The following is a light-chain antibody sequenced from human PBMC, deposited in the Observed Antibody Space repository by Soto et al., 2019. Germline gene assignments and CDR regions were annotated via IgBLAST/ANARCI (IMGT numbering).Light chain of an antibody. CDR3: ATWDDSLNVYV. V-gene: IGLV1-36*01. Sequence: QSVLTQPPSVSEAPRQRVTISCSGSSSNIGNNAVNWYQQLPGQAPKIVIYYDDLLTSGVSDRFSGSKSGISASLAISDLQSDDEADYYCATWDDSLNVYVFGPGTKLTVL. CDR1: SSNIGNNA. J-gene: IGLJ1*01. CDR2: YDD.